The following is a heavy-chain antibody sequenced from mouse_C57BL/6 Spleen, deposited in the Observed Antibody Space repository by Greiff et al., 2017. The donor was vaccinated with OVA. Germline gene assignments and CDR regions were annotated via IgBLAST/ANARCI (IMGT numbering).Heavy chain of an antibody. D-gene: IGHD3-2*02. CDR2: IYPSDSET. Sequence: VQLQQPGAELVRPGSSVKLSCKASGYTFTSYWMDWVKQRPGQGLEWIGNIYPSDSETHYNQKFKDKATLTVDKSSSTAYMQLSRLTSEDAAVYYCARRQLRLPYYFGGWGQGTTLTVSS. V-gene: IGHV1-61*01. CDR1: GYTFTSYW. J-gene: IGHJ2*01. CDR3: ARRQLRLPYYFGG.